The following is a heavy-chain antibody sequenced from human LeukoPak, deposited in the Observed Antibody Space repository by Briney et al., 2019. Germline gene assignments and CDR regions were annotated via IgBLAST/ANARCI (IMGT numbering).Heavy chain of an antibody. D-gene: IGHD6-13*01. J-gene: IGHJ5*02. CDR2: ISSSSSYI. V-gene: IGHV3-21*01. Sequence: GGSLRLSCAASGFTFSSYSMNWVRQAPGKGLEWVSSISSSSSYIYYADSVKGRFTISRDNAKNSLYLQMNSLRAEDTAVYYCAKDSRAAGVNWFDPWGQGTLVTVSS. CDR1: GFTFSSYS. CDR3: AKDSRAAGVNWFDP.